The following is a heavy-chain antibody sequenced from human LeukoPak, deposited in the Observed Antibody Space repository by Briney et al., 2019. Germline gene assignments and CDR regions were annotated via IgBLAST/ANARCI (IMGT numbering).Heavy chain of an antibody. CDR2: IIPIFGTA. D-gene: IGHD3-16*01. CDR1: GGTFSSYA. CDR3: ARDGGSYYYYYMDV. Sequence: SVKVSCTASGGTFSSYAISWVRQAPGQGLEWMGGIIPIFGTANYAQKFQGRVTITTDESTSTAYMELSSLRSEDTAVYYCARDGGSYYYYYMDVWGKGTTVTVSS. J-gene: IGHJ6*03. V-gene: IGHV1-69*05.